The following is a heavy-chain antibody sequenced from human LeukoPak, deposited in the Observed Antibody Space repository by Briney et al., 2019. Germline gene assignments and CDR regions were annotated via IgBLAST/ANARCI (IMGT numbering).Heavy chain of an antibody. J-gene: IGHJ4*02. Sequence: ASVKVSCTASGYAFIGYYMHWVRQAPGQGLEWVGWINPNSGGTNYAQKFQGRVTMTRDTSISTVYMELGRLSFDDTAAYYCAREGYYASGSYSDWGQGTLVTVSS. CDR2: INPNSGGT. D-gene: IGHD3-10*01. V-gene: IGHV1-2*02. CDR1: GYAFIGYY. CDR3: AREGYYASGSYSD.